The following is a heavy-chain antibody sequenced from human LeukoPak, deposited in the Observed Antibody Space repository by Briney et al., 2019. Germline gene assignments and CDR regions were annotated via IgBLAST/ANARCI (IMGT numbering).Heavy chain of an antibody. D-gene: IGHD5-18*01. J-gene: IGHJ4*02. V-gene: IGHV1-69*04. Sequence: GASVKVSCKASGGTFSSYAISWVRQAPGQGLEWMGRIIPIFGIANYAQKFQGRVTITADKSTSTAYMELSSLRSEDTAVYYCAVGDTAMATAHAPFDYWGQGTLVTVSS. CDR1: GGTFSSYA. CDR2: IIPIFGIA. CDR3: AVGDTAMATAHAPFDY.